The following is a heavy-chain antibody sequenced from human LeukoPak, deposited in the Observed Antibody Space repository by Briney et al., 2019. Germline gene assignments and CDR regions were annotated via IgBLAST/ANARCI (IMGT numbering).Heavy chain of an antibody. CDR1: GGSISSSY. D-gene: IGHD3-3*01. CDR3: ARGLNDSWTGENY. Sequence: KPSETLSLTCTVSGGSISSSYWSWIRQPPGKGLEWIGYIYYSGSTNYNPSLKSRVTISVDTSKNQFSLKLSSVTAADTAVYYCARGLNDSWTGENYWGQGTLVTVSS. CDR2: IYYSGST. J-gene: IGHJ4*02. V-gene: IGHV4-59*01.